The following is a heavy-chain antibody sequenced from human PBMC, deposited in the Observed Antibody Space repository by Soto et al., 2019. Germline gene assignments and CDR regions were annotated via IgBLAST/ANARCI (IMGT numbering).Heavy chain of an antibody. J-gene: IGHJ4*02. CDR1: GFTFSSYA. Sequence: QVQLVESGGGVVQPGRSLRLSCAASGFTFSSYAMHWVRQAPGKGLEWVAVISYDGSNKCYADSVKGRFTISRDNSKNTLYLQMNSLRAEDTAVYYCARDGGSYFDYWGQGTLVTVSS. V-gene: IGHV3-30-3*01. CDR3: ARDGGSYFDY. CDR2: ISYDGSNK. D-gene: IGHD1-26*01.